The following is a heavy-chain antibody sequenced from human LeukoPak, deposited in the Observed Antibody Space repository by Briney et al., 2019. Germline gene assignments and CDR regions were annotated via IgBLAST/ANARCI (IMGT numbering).Heavy chain of an antibody. Sequence: PSETLSLTCAVYGGSFSGYYWSWIRQPPGKGLEWIGEINHSGSTNYNPSLKSRVTISVDTSKNQFSLKLSSVTAADTAVYYCARNSWGTDYYMDVWGKGTTVTISS. CDR1: GGSFSGYY. CDR2: INHSGST. CDR3: ARNSWGTDYYMDV. D-gene: IGHD3-16*01. J-gene: IGHJ6*03. V-gene: IGHV4-34*01.